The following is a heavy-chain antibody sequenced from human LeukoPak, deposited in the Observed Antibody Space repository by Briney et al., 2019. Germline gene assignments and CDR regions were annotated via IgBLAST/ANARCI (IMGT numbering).Heavy chain of an antibody. CDR2: INTNSGDT. Sequence: GASVQVSCKASGYTFTAYYMQWVRQAPGQGLEWMGWINTNSGDTNSAQRFQGRVTMTRDMFIGTAYMELSRLRPDDTAVYYCAREGDWDAFDIWGQGTMVTVAS. J-gene: IGHJ3*02. CDR1: GYTFTAYY. D-gene: IGHD3/OR15-3a*01. V-gene: IGHV1-2*02. CDR3: AREGDWDAFDI.